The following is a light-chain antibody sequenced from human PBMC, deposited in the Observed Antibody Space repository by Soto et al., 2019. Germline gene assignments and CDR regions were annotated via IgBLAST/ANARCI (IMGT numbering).Light chain of an antibody. Sequence: EIVLTQSPGTLSLSPRERATLSCRASQSVSSSYLAWYQQKPGQAPRLLIYGASSRATGSPDRFSGSGSGTDFTLTISRLEPEDFAVYYCQQYGSSPYTFGQGTKLEIK. V-gene: IGKV3-20*01. CDR1: QSVSSSY. CDR2: GAS. CDR3: QQYGSSPYT. J-gene: IGKJ2*01.